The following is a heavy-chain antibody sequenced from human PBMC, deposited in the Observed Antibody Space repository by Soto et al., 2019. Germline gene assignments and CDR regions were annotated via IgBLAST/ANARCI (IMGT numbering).Heavy chain of an antibody. V-gene: IGHV1-69*13. D-gene: IGHD3-22*01. CDR3: AIGYYGNAFDI. Sequence: ASVKVSCKASGYTFTSYGISWVRQAPGQGLEWMGGIIPIFGTANYAQKFQGRVTITADESTSTAYMELSSLRSEDTAVYYCAIGYYGNAFDIWGQGTMVTVSS. CDR1: GYTFTSYG. CDR2: IIPIFGTA. J-gene: IGHJ3*02.